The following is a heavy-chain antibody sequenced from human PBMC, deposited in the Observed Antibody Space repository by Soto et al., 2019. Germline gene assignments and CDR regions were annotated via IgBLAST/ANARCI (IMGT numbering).Heavy chain of an antibody. V-gene: IGHV1-69*12. CDR2: IIPMFGTA. CDR3: ASGIQLWLRRINNGYSG. D-gene: IGHD5-18*01. Sequence: QVQLVQSGAEVKKPESSVKVSCKAPGGTFSTYAISWVRQAPGQGLEWMGGIIPMFGTANYAQRFQDRVTITAEESTNTVYMELGSLRSEDTAVYFCASGIQLWLRRINNGYSGWGQGTLVTVSS. CDR1: GGTFSTYA. J-gene: IGHJ4*02.